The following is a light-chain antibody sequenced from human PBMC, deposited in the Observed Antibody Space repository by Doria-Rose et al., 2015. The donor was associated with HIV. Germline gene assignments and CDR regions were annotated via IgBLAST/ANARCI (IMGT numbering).Light chain of an antibody. J-gene: IGKJ3*01. CDR3: MQALQTPFT. Sequence: TQSPLSLPVTPGEPASISCRSSQSLLHNNGYNYLDWYLQKPGQSPQLLIYLGSNRASGVPDRFSGSGSGTDFTLKIGRVEAEDVGIYYCMQALQTPFTFGPGTEVDIK. V-gene: IGKV2-28*01. CDR2: LGS. CDR1: QSLLHNNGYNY.